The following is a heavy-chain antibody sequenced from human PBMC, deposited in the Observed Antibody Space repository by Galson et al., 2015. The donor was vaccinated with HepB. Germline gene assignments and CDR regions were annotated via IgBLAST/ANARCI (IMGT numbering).Heavy chain of an antibody. J-gene: IGHJ3*02. Sequence: SVKVSCKASGGTFSSYAMHWVRQAPGQRLEWMGWINAGNGNTKYSQKFQGRVTITRDTSASTAYMELSSLRSEDTAVYYCARDPHDYDILTGYAVGAFDIWGQGTMVTVSS. D-gene: IGHD3-9*01. CDR1: GGTFSSYA. CDR3: ARDPHDYDILTGYAVGAFDI. CDR2: INAGNGNT. V-gene: IGHV1-3*01.